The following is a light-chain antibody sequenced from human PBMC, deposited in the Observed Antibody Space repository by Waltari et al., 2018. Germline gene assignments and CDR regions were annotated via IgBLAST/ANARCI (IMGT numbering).Light chain of an antibody. Sequence: IVLTQSPDILSFSPGERATPSCRASQSVGTYLAWYQQRPGQSPRLLIYDASYRATGIPARFSGSGSETDFTLTISSLQPEDFAVYYCQPRRNWPLTFGGGTRVQI. CDR3: QPRRNWPLT. J-gene: IGKJ4*01. CDR2: DAS. V-gene: IGKV3-11*01. CDR1: QSVGTY.